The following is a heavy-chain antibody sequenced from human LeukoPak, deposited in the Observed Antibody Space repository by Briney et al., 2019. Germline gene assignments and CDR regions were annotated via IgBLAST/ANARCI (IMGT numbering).Heavy chain of an antibody. CDR1: GVSITTYY. D-gene: IGHD3-22*01. Sequence: SETLSLTCTVAGVSITTYYWSWVRQPPGKGLEWFGFIYHSGNTNYNPSLKSRVTMSVDTSKSQLSLRLSSVTAADTAVYYCATMTRRGQYYFDNWGQGTLVTVSS. CDR3: ATMTRRGQYYFDN. V-gene: IGHV4-4*09. CDR2: IYHSGNT. J-gene: IGHJ4*02.